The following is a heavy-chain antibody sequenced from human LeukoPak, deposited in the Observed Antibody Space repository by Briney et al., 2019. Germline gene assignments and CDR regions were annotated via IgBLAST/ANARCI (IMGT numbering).Heavy chain of an antibody. D-gene: IGHD6-13*01. Sequence: ASVKVSCTASGYTFTSYGISWVRQAPGQGLEWMGWISAYNGNTNYAQKLQGRVTMTTDTSTSTAYMELRSLRSDDTAVYYCARSRAAAGLYYYGMDVWGQGTTVTVSS. J-gene: IGHJ6*02. V-gene: IGHV1-18*01. CDR3: ARSRAAAGLYYYGMDV. CDR2: ISAYNGNT. CDR1: GYTFTSYG.